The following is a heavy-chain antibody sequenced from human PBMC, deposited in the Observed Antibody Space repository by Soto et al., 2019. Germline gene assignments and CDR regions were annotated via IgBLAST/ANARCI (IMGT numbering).Heavy chain of an antibody. Sequence: GGSLRLSCAASGFTFSSYAMSWVRQAPGKGLEWVSAISGSGGSTYYADSVKGRFTISRDNAKNTLYLQMNSLRAEDTAVYYCAREPRAYAGYYYMDVWGKGTTVTVSS. V-gene: IGHV3-23*01. CDR2: ISGSGGST. J-gene: IGHJ6*03. D-gene: IGHD4-17*01. CDR3: AREPRAYAGYYYMDV. CDR1: GFTFSSYA.